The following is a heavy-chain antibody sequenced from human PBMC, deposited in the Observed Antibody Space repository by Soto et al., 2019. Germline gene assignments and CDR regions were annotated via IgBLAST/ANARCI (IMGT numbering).Heavy chain of an antibody. CDR2: ISYDGSNN. Sequence: QVQLVESGGGVVQPGRSLRLSCAASGFTFGGYAMHWVRQAPGKGLEWVAVISYDGSNNYYADSVKGRFTISRDNSENTLYLQMNSLRDEETAVYYCARELVRRFDYWGQGTLVTVSS. J-gene: IGHJ4*02. D-gene: IGHD6-13*01. V-gene: IGHV3-30-3*01. CDR1: GFTFGGYA. CDR3: ARELVRRFDY.